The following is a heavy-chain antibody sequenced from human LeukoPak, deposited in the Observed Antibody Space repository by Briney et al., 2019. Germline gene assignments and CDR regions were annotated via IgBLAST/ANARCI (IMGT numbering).Heavy chain of an antibody. CDR1: GFTFSSSA. D-gene: IGHD1/OR15-1a*01. Sequence: GGSLRLSCAASGFTFSSSAMSWVRQAPGKGLEWVAAISDTGRLSYCADSVNGRFTISRDNSKDTLYLQMSSLTAEDTAVYYCVKDRSLRTSRLNDAFDIWGQGTMVTVSS. V-gene: IGHV3-23*01. J-gene: IGHJ3*02. CDR2: ISDTGRLS. CDR3: VKDRSLRTSRLNDAFDI.